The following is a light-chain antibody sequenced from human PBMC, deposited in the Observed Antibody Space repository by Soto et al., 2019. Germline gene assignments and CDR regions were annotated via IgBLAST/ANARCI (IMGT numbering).Light chain of an antibody. Sequence: QAVLTQSSSASASLGSSVKVTCTLSSGHSSYIIAWHQKQPGKAPRYLMKVEGGGGYNRGRGVPDRFSGSSSGADRDLSISNLQSEDEADYYCETWDSNTRVFGGGTKLTVL. CDR1: SGHSSYI. V-gene: IGLV4-60*03. CDR2: VEGGGGY. J-gene: IGLJ3*02. CDR3: ETWDSNTRV.